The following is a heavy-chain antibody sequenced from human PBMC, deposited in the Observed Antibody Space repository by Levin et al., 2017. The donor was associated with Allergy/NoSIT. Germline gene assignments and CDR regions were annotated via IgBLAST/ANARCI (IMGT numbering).Heavy chain of an antibody. D-gene: IGHD3-10*01. CDR1: GYTFTGYY. Sequence: GGSLRLSCKASGYTFTGYYMHWVRQAPGQGLEWMGWINPNSGGTNYAQKFQGRVTMTRDTSISTAYMELSRLRSDDTAVYYCARDSGGSGSYYNEHDYWGQGTLVTVSS. CDR2: INPNSGGT. V-gene: IGHV1-2*02. CDR3: ARDSGGSGSYYNEHDY. J-gene: IGHJ4*02.